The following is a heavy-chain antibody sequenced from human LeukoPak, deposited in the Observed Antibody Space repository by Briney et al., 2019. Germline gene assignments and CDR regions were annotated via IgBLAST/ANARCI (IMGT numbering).Heavy chain of an antibody. J-gene: IGHJ4*02. V-gene: IGHV3-20*04. D-gene: IGHD5/OR15-5a*01. CDR2: ISSTDAGT. Sequence: GGSLRLSCAASGFTFDDYGMSWVRQAPGKGLEWVSAISSTDAGTYHADSVRGRFTISRDNAKNSLYLQMNSLRAEDTAVYYCARQKYLRGPDVEYFDYWGQGTLVTVSS. CDR3: ARQKYLRGPDVEYFDY. CDR1: GFTFDDYG.